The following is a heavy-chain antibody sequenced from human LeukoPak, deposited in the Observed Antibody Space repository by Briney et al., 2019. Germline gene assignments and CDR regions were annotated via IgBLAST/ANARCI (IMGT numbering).Heavy chain of an antibody. V-gene: IGHV3-48*03. CDR3: ARRRGSYSDDY. CDR2: ISSSGSTI. J-gene: IGHJ4*02. CDR1: GFTFSSYE. D-gene: IGHD1-26*01. Sequence: GGSLRLSCAASGFTFSSYEMNWVRQAPGKGLEWVSYISSSGSTIYYADSVKGRFTISRDSAKNSLYLQMNSLRAEDTAVYYCARRRGSYSDDYWGQGTLVTVSS.